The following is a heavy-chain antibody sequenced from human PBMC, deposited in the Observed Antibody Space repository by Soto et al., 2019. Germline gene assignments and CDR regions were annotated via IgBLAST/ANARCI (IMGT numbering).Heavy chain of an antibody. V-gene: IGHV4-31*03. CDR3: AKMERTQLWLMVQN. D-gene: IGHD5-18*01. CDR2: ITYGGSI. CDR1: GASITNDDFF. Sequence: SETLSLTCTVSGASITNDDFFWSWVRQHPDKGLEWLAYITYGGSIYYNPSLRSRLSVSIDKSKSQFSLNVRSVTAADTAVYFCAKMERTQLWLMVQNWGQGLPVTVSS. J-gene: IGHJ4*02.